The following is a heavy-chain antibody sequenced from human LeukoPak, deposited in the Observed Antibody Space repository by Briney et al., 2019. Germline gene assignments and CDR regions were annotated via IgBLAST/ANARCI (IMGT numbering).Heavy chain of an antibody. Sequence: SEALSHTCTVSGGSISSSYWSWIRQPPGKGLEWIGYIYYTGSTSYNPSLKSRVTMSLDTSKNQFSLKLSSVTAADTAVYCCARGATAWVHFDYWGQGTLVTVSS. CDR1: GGSISSSY. CDR3: ARGATAWVHFDY. D-gene: IGHD1-26*01. V-gene: IGHV4-59*01. CDR2: IYYTGST. J-gene: IGHJ4*02.